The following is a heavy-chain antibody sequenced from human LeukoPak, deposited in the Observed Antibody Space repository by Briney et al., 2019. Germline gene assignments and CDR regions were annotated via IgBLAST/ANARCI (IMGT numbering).Heavy chain of an antibody. J-gene: IGHJ4*02. Sequence: RAGGSLRLSCAASGFTFSSYWMSWVRQAPGKGLEWVANIKQDGSEKYYVDSVKGRFTISRDNAKNSLYLQMNSLRAEDTAVYYCARVVVGPDDFGADYWGQGTLVTVSS. CDR3: ARVVVGPDDFGADY. D-gene: IGHD1-26*01. V-gene: IGHV3-7*03. CDR2: IKQDGSEK. CDR1: GFTFSSYW.